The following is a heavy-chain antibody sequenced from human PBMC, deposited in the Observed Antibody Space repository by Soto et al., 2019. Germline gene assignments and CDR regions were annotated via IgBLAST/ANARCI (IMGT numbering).Heavy chain of an antibody. J-gene: IGHJ3*02. Sequence: SETLSLTCTVSGGSISGYYWIWIRQPPGKGLEWIGYIYYSGSTNYNPSLKSRVTISVDTSKNQFSLKLSSVTAADTAVYYCARGKVGATRNDAFDIWGQGTMVTVSS. CDR2: IYYSGST. D-gene: IGHD1-26*01. CDR3: ARGKVGATRNDAFDI. CDR1: GGSISGYY. V-gene: IGHV4-59*01.